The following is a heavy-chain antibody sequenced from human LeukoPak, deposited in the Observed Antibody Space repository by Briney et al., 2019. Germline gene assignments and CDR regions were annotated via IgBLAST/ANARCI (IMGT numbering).Heavy chain of an antibody. Sequence: GGSLRLSCAASGFTFSSYAMSWVRQAPGKGLEWVSAISGSGGSTYYADSVKGRFTISRDNSKNTLYLQMNSLRAEDTVVYYCAKDDYSGYDQTFDYWGQGTLVTVSS. J-gene: IGHJ4*02. CDR3: AKDDYSGYDQTFDY. V-gene: IGHV3-23*01. CDR2: ISGSGGST. D-gene: IGHD5-12*01. CDR1: GFTFSSYA.